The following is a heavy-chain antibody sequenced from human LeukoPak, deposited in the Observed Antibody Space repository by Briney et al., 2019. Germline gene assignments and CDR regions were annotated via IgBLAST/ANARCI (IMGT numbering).Heavy chain of an antibody. Sequence: PGGSLRLSCAASGFTFSSYAMSWVRQAPGKGLEWVSAISGSGGSTYYADSVKGRFTISRDNSKNTLYLQMNSLRAEDTAVYYCAKFPSYGYVVDWYFDLWGRGTLVTVSS. CDR2: ISGSGGST. D-gene: IGHD5-18*01. CDR3: AKFPSYGYVVDWYFDL. V-gene: IGHV3-23*01. CDR1: GFTFSSYA. J-gene: IGHJ2*01.